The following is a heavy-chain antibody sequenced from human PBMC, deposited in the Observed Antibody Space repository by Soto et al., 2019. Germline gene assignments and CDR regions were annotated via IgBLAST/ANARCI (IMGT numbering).Heavy chain of an antibody. D-gene: IGHD2-15*01. V-gene: IGHV2-5*02. CDR3: AYLPCSGGSCYWFSFSGMDV. CDR2: IYWDDDK. J-gene: IGHJ6*01. Sequence: QITLKESGPTLVKPTQTLTLTCTFSGFSLSTRGVGVAWIRQPPGKALEWLALIYWDDDKRYRPSLQSRLTITKDTSKKQVVLTMASMDSVDTSTYYCAYLPCSGGSCYWFSFSGMDVWGQGTRVNVSS. CDR1: GFSLSTRGVG.